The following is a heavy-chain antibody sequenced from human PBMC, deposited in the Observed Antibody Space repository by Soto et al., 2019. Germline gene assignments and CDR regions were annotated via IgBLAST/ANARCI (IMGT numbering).Heavy chain of an antibody. CDR3: PTDLGAYSSSAVRPYYYHGMDV. D-gene: IGHD6-6*01. J-gene: IGHJ6*02. V-gene: IGHV1-24*01. CDR2: FDPDDGET. Sequence: SVKVSCKVSGYTLTELSMQLVRQAPGKGLEWMGGFDPDDGETIYAQKFQGRVTMTEDTSTDTAYMELSSLRSEDTAVYYCPTDLGAYSSSAVRPYYYHGMDVWGQGTTVTVSS. CDR1: GYTLTELS.